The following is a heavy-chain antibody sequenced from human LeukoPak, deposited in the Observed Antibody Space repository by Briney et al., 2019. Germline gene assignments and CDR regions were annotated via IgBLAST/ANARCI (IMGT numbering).Heavy chain of an antibody. D-gene: IGHD6-13*01. CDR2: ISGSGGST. CDR3: AKYGSSWSYYYYYYMDV. V-gene: IGHV3-23*01. Sequence: GGSLRLSCAASGFTFSSYAMSWVRQAPGKGLEWVSAISGSGGSTYYADSVKGRFTISRDNSKNTLYLQMNSLRAEDTAVYYCAKYGSSWSYYYYYYMDVWGKGTTVTVSS. J-gene: IGHJ6*03. CDR1: GFTFSSYA.